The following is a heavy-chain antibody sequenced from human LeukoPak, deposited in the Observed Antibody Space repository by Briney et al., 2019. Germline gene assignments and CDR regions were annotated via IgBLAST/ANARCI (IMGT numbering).Heavy chain of an antibody. D-gene: IGHD3-3*02. V-gene: IGHV4-59*01. Sequence: KPSETLSLTCTVSGGSINDYYWSWIRQPPGKGLDWIGYMYYTGSTNYNPSLKSRVTMSVDTSKTRFFLKLSSVTAADTALYYRARVSIVYGMDVWGQGTAVTVS. CDR3: ARVSIVYGMDV. CDR2: MYYTGST. J-gene: IGHJ6*02. CDR1: GGSINDYY.